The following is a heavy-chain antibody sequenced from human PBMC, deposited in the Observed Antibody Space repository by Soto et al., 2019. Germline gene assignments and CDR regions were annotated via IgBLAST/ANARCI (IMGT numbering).Heavy chain of an antibody. V-gene: IGHV4-30-2*01. J-gene: IGHJ4*02. D-gene: IGHD3-10*01. CDR2: THVSGDT. Sequence: QLQLQESGSGLVKPSQTLSLDCAVSGDSISDGGYSWSWIRQPPGKGLEWIGYTHVSGDTYYNPSLTGRVTLSVDRSRNQFSLNLRSMTAADTAVYYCVRSPFYGSKSDFDYWGQGTLFSVSS. CDR3: VRSPFYGSKSDFDY. CDR1: GDSISDGGYS.